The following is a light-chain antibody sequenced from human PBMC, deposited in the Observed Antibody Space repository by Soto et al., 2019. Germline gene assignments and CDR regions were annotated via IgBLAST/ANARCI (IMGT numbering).Light chain of an antibody. CDR2: GNN. CDR1: SSNIGAGYY. J-gene: IGLJ2*01. CDR3: QSFDTRLNSVV. V-gene: IGLV1-40*01. Sequence: QSVVTQPPSVSGAPGQRVTISCTGSSSNIGAGYYVHWYQQFPGTAPKLLIYGNNNRPSGVPDRFSGSKSGTSASLAITGLQAEDEADYYCQSFDTRLNSVVFGGGTKLTVL.